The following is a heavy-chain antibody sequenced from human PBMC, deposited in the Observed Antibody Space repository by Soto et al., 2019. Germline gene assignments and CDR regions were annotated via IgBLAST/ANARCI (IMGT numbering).Heavy chain of an antibody. CDR3: ARDRITIFGVAIPHYYYYGMDV. D-gene: IGHD3-3*01. V-gene: IGHV1-46*01. J-gene: IGHJ6*02. CDR2: INPSGGST. CDR1: GYTFTSYY. Sequence: ASVKVSCKASGYTFTSYYMHWVRQAPGQGLEWMGIINPSGGSTSYAQKFQGRVTMTRDTSTSTVYMELSSLRSEDAAVYYCARDRITIFGVAIPHYYYYGMDVWGQGTTVTVSS.